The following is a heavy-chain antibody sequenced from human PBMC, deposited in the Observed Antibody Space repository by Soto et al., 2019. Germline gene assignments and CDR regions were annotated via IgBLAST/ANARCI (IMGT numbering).Heavy chain of an antibody. CDR3: AKDGREQWLVGSYYYYYYMDV. CDR1: GFTFSSYA. D-gene: IGHD6-19*01. Sequence: GGSLRLSCAASGFTFSSYAMSWVRQVPGKGLEWVSAISGSGGSTYYADSVKGRFTISRDNSKNTLYLQMNSLRAEDTAVYYCAKDGREQWLVGSYYYYYYMDVWGKGTTVTVSS. V-gene: IGHV3-23*01. CDR2: ISGSGGST. J-gene: IGHJ6*03.